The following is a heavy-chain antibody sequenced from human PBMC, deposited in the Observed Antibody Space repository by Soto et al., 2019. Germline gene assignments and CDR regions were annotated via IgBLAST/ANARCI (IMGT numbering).Heavy chain of an antibody. V-gene: IGHV3-23*01. CDR2: IGGRGTSS. J-gene: IGHJ4*02. Sequence: GGSLRLFCAASGFTLSSYAMTGVRQAPGKGLEWVSGIGGRGTSSYYADSVKGRFAISRDNSYNTLFLQLHSLRAEDTAVYYCAKSRYAGSSGDYYDFWGQGTRVTVSS. D-gene: IGHD3-22*01. CDR1: GFTLSSYA. CDR3: AKSRYAGSSGDYYDF.